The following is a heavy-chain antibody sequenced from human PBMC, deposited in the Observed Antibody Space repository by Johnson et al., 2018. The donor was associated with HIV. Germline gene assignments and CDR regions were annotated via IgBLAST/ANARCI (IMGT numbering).Heavy chain of an antibody. J-gene: IGHJ3*02. CDR2: IKQDGSIT. CDR1: GFTFSSYW. V-gene: IGHV3-7*03. CDR3: AKDTYSHRLTVTESGFDI. D-gene: IGHD4-11*01. Sequence: EVQLVESGGGLIQPGGSLRLSCEASGFTFSSYWMSWVRQAPGKGLEWVANIKQDGSITYYADSVRGRFTISRDNAKNSLYVQMNSLRAEDTAVYYCAKDTYSHRLTVTESGFDIWGQGTMVTVSS.